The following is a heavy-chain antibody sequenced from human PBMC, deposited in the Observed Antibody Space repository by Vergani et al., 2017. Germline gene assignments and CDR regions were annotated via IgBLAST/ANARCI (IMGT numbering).Heavy chain of an antibody. CDR3: ARLLWFGELLRDY. J-gene: IGHJ4*02. V-gene: IGHV5-10-1*01. CDR2: IDPNDSYT. Sequence: EVPLVQSGAEFPTPPPSPNLFSPPSLYLFPXSSPLWLRQRPGEGLISLVRIDPNDSYTNYSPSFQGHVTISADKSISTSYLQWSSLKASDTAMYYCARLLWFGELLRDYWGQGTLVTVSS. CDR1: LYLFPXSS. D-gene: IGHD3-10*01.